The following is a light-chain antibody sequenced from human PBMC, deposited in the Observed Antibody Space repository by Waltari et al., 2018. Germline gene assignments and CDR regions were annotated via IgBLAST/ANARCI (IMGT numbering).Light chain of an antibody. Sequence: EIVMTQSPASLPVSPGESATLSCRASQGVGTNVAWYQQKIGQAPRLLIYGASTRATGLPARFSGRGFGTEFTFTISSLQSEDFAVYYCQQYNNFPVTFGPGTKVEI. V-gene: IGKV3-15*01. J-gene: IGKJ1*01. CDR3: QQYNNFPVT. CDR1: QGVGTN. CDR2: GAS.